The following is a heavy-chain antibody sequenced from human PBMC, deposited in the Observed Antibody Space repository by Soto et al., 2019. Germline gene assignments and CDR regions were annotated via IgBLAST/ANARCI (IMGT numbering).Heavy chain of an antibody. Sequence: GGSLRLSCAASGFTLSNYWMHWARQAPGKGLVWVSRISSDGSSTNYADSVKGRFTISRDNAKNTLHLQMNSLRAEDTAVYYCARVPYCSSSSCYSYFDSWGQGP. CDR1: GFTLSNYW. CDR3: ARVPYCSSSSCYSYFDS. D-gene: IGHD2-2*01. CDR2: ISSDGSST. V-gene: IGHV3-74*01. J-gene: IGHJ4*02.